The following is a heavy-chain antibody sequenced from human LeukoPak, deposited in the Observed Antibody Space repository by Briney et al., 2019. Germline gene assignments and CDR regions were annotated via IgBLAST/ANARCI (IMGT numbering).Heavy chain of an antibody. CDR2: ISGSGGGT. CDR3: AKGGDYYDSL. Sequence: PGGSLRLSCAASGFTFSNAWMSWVRQAPGKGLEWVSAISGSGGGTYYADSVKGRFTISRDNSKNTLYLQMNSLRAEDTAVYYCAKGGDYYDSLWGQGTLVTVSS. D-gene: IGHD3-22*01. J-gene: IGHJ4*02. V-gene: IGHV3-23*01. CDR1: GFTFSNAW.